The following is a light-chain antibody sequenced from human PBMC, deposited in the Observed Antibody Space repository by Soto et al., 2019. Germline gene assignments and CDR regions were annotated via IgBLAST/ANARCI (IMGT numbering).Light chain of an antibody. V-gene: IGKV1-39*01. CDR3: QQSYSTPRTLT. CDR1: QSISSY. Sequence: IQMTQSPSSLSASVGDRVTITCRASQSISSYLNWYQQKPGKAPKLLIYAASSLQSGVPSRFSGRGSGTDFTLTISSLQPEDFATYYCQQSYSTPRTLTFGGGTKVEIK. CDR2: AAS. J-gene: IGKJ4*01.